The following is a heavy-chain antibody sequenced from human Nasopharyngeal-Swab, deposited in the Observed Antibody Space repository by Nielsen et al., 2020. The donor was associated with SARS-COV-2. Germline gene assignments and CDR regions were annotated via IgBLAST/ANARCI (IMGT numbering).Heavy chain of an antibody. Sequence: RQAPGKGLEWIGSIYYSGSTYYSPSLKSRVTISVDTSKNQFSLKLSSVTAADTAVYYCARHFQDVTIFGVVIPGDYMDVWGKGTTVTVSS. J-gene: IGHJ6*03. CDR2: IYYSGST. D-gene: IGHD3-3*01. CDR3: ARHFQDVTIFGVVIPGDYMDV. V-gene: IGHV4-39*01.